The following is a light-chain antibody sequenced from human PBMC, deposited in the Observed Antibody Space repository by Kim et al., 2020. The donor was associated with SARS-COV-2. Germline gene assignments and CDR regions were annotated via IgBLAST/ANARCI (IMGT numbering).Light chain of an antibody. Sequence: PGKPAQITCGGNNLGSKGVPWYQQKPGQAPVLVISFARDRPSGIPERFSGSNPGTTATLTISRVEAGDEADYYCQVWDGSSDHWVFGGGTKLTVL. CDR1: NLGSKG. J-gene: IGLJ3*02. CDR2: FAR. CDR3: QVWDGSSDHWV. V-gene: IGLV3-21*04.